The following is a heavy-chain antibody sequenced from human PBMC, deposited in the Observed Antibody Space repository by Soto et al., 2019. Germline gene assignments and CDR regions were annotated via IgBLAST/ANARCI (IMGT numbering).Heavy chain of an antibody. CDR1: GGSFSGYY. D-gene: IGHD3-10*01. CDR2: INHSGST. CDR3: ARGGYGSGSYYKTRSFDY. Sequence: PSETLSVTCAVYGGSFSGYYWSWIRQPPGKGLEWIGEINHSGSTNYNPSLKSRVTISVDTSKNQFSLKLSSVTAADTAVYYCARGGYGSGSYYKTRSFDYWGQGTLVTVSS. J-gene: IGHJ4*02. V-gene: IGHV4-34*01.